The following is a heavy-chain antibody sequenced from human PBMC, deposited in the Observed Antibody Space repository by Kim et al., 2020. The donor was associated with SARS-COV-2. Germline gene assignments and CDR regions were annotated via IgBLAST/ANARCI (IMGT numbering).Heavy chain of an antibody. Sequence: GGSLRLSCAASGFTFSSYGMHWVRQAPGKGLEWVAVIWYDGSNKYYAASVKGRFTISRDNSKNTLYLQMNSLRAEDTAVYYCAREGAGYYDSSGYRLSGMDVWGQGTTVTVS. CDR3: AREGAGYYDSSGYRLSGMDV. CDR1: GFTFSSYG. D-gene: IGHD3-22*01. CDR2: IWYDGSNK. J-gene: IGHJ6*02. V-gene: IGHV3-33*01.